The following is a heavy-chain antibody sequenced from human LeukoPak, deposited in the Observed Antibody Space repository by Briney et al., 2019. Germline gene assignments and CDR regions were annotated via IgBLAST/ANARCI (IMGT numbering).Heavy chain of an antibody. CDR3: ARRGRSVGATGNWFDP. V-gene: IGHV7-4-1*02. CDR2: INTNTGNP. J-gene: IGHJ5*02. D-gene: IGHD1-26*01. Sequence: ASVKVSCKASGYTFTSYGISWVRQAPGQGLEWMGWINTNTGNPTYVQGFTGRFVFSLDTSVSTAYLQISSLKAEDTAVYYCARRGRSVGATGNWFDPWGQGTLVTVSS. CDR1: GYTFTSYG.